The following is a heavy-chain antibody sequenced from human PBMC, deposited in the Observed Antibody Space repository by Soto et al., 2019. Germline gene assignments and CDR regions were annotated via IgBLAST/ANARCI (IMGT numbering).Heavy chain of an antibody. J-gene: IGHJ4*02. CDR2: IYYSGST. CDR1: GGSISSYY. CDR3: ATTLINDYGDYFDY. Sequence: SETLSLTCTVSGGSISSYYWSWIRQPPGKGLEWIGYIYYSGSTNYNPSLKSRVTISVDTSKNQFSLKLSSVTAADTAVYYCATTLINDYGDYFDYWGQGTLVTVSS. D-gene: IGHD4-17*01. V-gene: IGHV4-59*01.